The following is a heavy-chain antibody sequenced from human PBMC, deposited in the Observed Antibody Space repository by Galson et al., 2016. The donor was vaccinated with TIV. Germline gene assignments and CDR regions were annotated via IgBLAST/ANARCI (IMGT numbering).Heavy chain of an antibody. CDR2: IFPDDSDT. CDR3: ARADYDNSGF. CDR1: GYSFPNYW. J-gene: IGHJ4*02. V-gene: IGHV5-51*01. D-gene: IGHD3-22*01. Sequence: QSGAEVKKPGESLKISCKGSGYSFPNYWIGWVRQMPGKGLEWMGVIFPDDSDTRYSPSFQGQVTISANKSINTAYLQWSSLKASDPAMYYCARADYDNSGFWGQGTLVTVSS.